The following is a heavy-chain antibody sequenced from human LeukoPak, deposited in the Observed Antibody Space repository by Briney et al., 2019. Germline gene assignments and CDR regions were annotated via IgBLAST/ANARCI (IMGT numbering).Heavy chain of an antibody. V-gene: IGHV3-9*01. CDR1: GFTFNDYA. CDR2: ITWNSLSV. D-gene: IGHD1-26*01. Sequence: PGGSLRLSCEAPGFTFNDYAMHWVRQVPGKGLEWVSGITWNSLSVLYVDSVKGRFTISRDNAKNSLYLQMTSLRAEDTALYYCAKAVGVASLIVDALDLWGQGTMVTVPS. CDR3: AKAVGVASLIVDALDL. J-gene: IGHJ3*01.